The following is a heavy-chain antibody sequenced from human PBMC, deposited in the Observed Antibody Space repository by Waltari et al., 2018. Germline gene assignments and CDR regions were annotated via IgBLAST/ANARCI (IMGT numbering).Heavy chain of an antibody. V-gene: IGHV1-18*04. D-gene: IGHD4-17*01. CDR1: GYTFTSYT. J-gene: IGHJ4*02. CDR3: AREGYYGDYFDY. CDR2: ITAYNGNT. Sequence: GASVKVSCKASGYTFTSYTISWVRQAPGQGLEWMGWITAYNGNTNYALKFQGRVTMTTDTSTSTAYMQLRSLISDDTAVYYCAREGYYGDYFDYWGQGTLVTVSS.